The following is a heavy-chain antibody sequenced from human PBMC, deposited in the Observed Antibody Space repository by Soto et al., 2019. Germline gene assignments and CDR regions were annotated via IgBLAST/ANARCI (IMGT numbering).Heavy chain of an antibody. Sequence: PSETLSLTCTVSGGSIISSSYYWGWIRQPPGKGLEWIGSIYYSGSTYYNPSLKSRVTISVDTSKNQFSLKLSSVTAADTAVYYCARRALRDSGSYPPNWFDPWGQGTLVTVSS. D-gene: IGHD3-10*01. CDR2: IYYSGST. CDR3: ARRALRDSGSYPPNWFDP. V-gene: IGHV4-39*01. CDR1: GGSIISSSYY. J-gene: IGHJ5*02.